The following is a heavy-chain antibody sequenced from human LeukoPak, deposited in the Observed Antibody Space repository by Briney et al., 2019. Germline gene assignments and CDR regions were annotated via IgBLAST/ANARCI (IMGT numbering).Heavy chain of an antibody. CDR1: GFTFGSFS. D-gene: IGHD2-15*01. CDR2: ISSSGSGAYI. Sequence: GGSLRLSCAASGFTFGSFSMTWVRQAPGKGLEWVSTISSSGSGAYIYYADSVKGRFTISRDNAKNSLYLQMNSLRAEDTAVYYCARDPGRSGGSCYSDYWGQGTLVTVSS. J-gene: IGHJ4*02. V-gene: IGHV3-21*01. CDR3: ARDPGRSGGSCYSDY.